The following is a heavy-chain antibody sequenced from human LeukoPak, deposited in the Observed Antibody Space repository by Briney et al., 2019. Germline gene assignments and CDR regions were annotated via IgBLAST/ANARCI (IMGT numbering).Heavy chain of an antibody. CDR1: GFSLSTIGLC. J-gene: IGHJ4*02. V-gene: IGHV2-70*01. D-gene: IGHD4-17*01. CDR2: IDWDDDK. CDR3: ARISRDDYGDYDYFDY. Sequence: SGPTLVNPTQTLTLTCSVSGFSLSTIGLCMSWIRQPPGKALEWLALIDWDDDKYYSNSLKTRLTISRDTSKNQVVLTMTDMDPADTATYYCARISRDDYGDYDYFDYWGQGTLVTVSS.